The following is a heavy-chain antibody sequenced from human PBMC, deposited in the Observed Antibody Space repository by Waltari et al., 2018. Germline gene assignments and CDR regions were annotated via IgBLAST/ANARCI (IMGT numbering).Heavy chain of an antibody. V-gene: IGHV3-7*01. J-gene: IGHJ4*02. CDR2: IKGDGSEK. CDR1: GFTFGSYW. D-gene: IGHD1-26*01. Sequence: EVQLVESGGGLVQPGGSLRLSCAASGFTFGSYWMNWVRQAPGKGLEWVANIKGDGSEKNYVDSVKGRFTISRDNARNSLYLQMNSLRGEDTAVYYCLGAWEWGQGTLVTVSS. CDR3: LGAWE.